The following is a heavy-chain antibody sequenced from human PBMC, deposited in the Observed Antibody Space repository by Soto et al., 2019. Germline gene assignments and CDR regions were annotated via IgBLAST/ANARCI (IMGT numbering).Heavy chain of an antibody. D-gene: IGHD1-26*01. Sequence: QVTLKESGPVLVKPTETLTLTCTVSGFSLSNARMGVSWIRQPPGKALEWLAHIFSNDEKSYSTSLKSRLTISKDTSKSQVVLTMTNMDPVDTATYYCARIRTNTTPTPYYYYGMDVWGQGTTVTVSS. CDR2: IFSNDEK. CDR3: ARIRTNTTPTPYYYYGMDV. J-gene: IGHJ6*02. CDR1: GFSLSNARMG. V-gene: IGHV2-26*01.